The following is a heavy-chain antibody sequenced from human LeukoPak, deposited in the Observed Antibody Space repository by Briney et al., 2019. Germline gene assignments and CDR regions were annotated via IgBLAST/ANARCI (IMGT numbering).Heavy chain of an antibody. CDR1: GGSISSSSYY. V-gene: IGHV4-39*01. CDR2: IYYSGST. J-gene: IGHJ6*02. Sequence: SETLSLTCTVSGGSISSSSYYWGWIRQPPGKGLEWIGSIYYSGSTYYNPSLKSRLTISVDTSKNQFSLKLSSVTAADTAVYYCARLNTRYDFWSGYYRESYYYYGMDVWGQGTTVTVSS. CDR3: ARLNTRYDFWSGYYRESYYYYGMDV. D-gene: IGHD3-3*01.